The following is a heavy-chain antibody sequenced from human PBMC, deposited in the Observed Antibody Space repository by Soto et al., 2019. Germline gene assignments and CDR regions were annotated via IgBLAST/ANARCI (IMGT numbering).Heavy chain of an antibody. V-gene: IGHV1-18*01. CDR3: ARAEAVAPDYYMDV. Sequence: GASVKVSCKASGYTFTSYGISWVRQAPGQGLEWMGWISAYNGKTNYAQKLQGRVTMTTDTSTSTAYMELRSLRSDDTAVYYCARAEAVAPDYYMDVWGKGTTVTVSS. CDR1: GYTFTSYG. CDR2: ISAYNGKT. D-gene: IGHD6-19*01. J-gene: IGHJ6*03.